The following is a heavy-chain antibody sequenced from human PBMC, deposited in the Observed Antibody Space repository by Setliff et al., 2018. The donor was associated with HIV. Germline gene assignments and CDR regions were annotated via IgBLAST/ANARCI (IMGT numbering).Heavy chain of an antibody. CDR1: GGSISSGDYY. J-gene: IGHJ6*03. D-gene: IGHD2-15*01. CDR3: ARGFCSGGFCHPNFYHYMDV. Sequence: SETLSLTCTVSGGSISSGDYYWSWIRQHPGKGLEWIGYIYYSGSTYYNPSLKSRVTISVDTSKNQFFLKLRSVTAADTAVYYCARGFCSGGFCHPNFYHYMDVWGKGTTVTVSS. CDR2: IYYSGST. V-gene: IGHV4-31*03.